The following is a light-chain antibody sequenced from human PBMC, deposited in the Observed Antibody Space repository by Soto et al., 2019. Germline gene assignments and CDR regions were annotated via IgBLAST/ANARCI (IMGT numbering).Light chain of an antibody. V-gene: IGLV2-14*01. Sequence: QSALTQPASVSGSPGQSITISCTGTSSDVGGYNYVSWYQQHPGKAPKLMIYDVSNRPSGVSNRFSGSKSGNTASLTISGLQAEDEADYYCQSYDSSLSQGVFGGGTKLTVL. CDR2: DVS. CDR3: QSYDSSLSQGV. J-gene: IGLJ2*01. CDR1: SSDVGGYNY.